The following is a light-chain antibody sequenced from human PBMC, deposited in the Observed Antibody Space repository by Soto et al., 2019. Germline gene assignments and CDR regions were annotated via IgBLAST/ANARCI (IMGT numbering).Light chain of an antibody. V-gene: IGLV2-14*03. Sequence: QSALTQPASVSGSPGQSITISCTGTSSDIGGYNFVSWYQHHPGSAPKLMIYDVSSRPSGVSNRFSGSKSGNTASLTISGLQAEDEADYYCSSDTRTSVVFGGGTKLTVL. J-gene: IGLJ3*02. CDR2: DVS. CDR1: SSDIGGYNF. CDR3: SSDTRTSVV.